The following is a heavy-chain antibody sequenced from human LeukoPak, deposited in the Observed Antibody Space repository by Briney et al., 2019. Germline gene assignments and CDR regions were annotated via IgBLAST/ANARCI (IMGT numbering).Heavy chain of an antibody. D-gene: IGHD2-2*01. V-gene: IGHV4-30-4*01. Sequence: SETLSLTCAVSGGSISTGDYYWSWIRQPPGRGLEWIGYIYYSGSTYYNPSLKSRVTLPVDTSKNQFSLNLSSVTAADTAVYYCARATYQVVSRWFDPWGQGTLVTVSS. CDR2: IYYSGST. CDR1: GGSISTGDYY. J-gene: IGHJ5*02. CDR3: ARATYQVVSRWFDP.